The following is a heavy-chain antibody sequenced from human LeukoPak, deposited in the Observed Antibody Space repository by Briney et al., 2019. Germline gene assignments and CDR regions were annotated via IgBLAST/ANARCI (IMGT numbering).Heavy chain of an antibody. D-gene: IGHD6-19*01. CDR2: LSYDGSNK. Sequence: GRSLRLSCAASGFTFSGYGIHWVRQAPGKGLEWVAFLSYDGSNKFYADSVKGRFTISRDNSENTLHLQMNSLKDEDTAVYYCARGLYKTGWYYFDYWGQGTLVTVSS. J-gene: IGHJ4*02. CDR3: ARGLYKTGWYYFDY. V-gene: IGHV3-33*01. CDR1: GFTFSGYG.